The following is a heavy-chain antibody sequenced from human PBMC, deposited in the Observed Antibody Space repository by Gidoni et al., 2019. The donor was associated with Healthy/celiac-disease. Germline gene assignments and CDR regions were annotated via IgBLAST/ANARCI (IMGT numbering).Heavy chain of an antibody. CDR3: ARDHSTDVHSYCDY. J-gene: IGHJ4*02. D-gene: IGHD4-4*01. CDR2: ISYDGSNK. Sequence: QVQLVESGGGGVQPGRSLRLSCAASGFTFSSYAMHWVRQAPGKGLEWVAVISYDGSNKYYADSVKGRFTISRDNSKNTLYLQMNSLRAEDTAVYYCARDHSTDVHSYCDYWGQGTLVTVSS. V-gene: IGHV3-30-3*01. CDR1: GFTFSSYA.